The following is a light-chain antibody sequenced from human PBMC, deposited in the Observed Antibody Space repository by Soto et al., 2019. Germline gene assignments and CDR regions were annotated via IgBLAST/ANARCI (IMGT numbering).Light chain of an antibody. J-gene: IGKJ1*01. CDR3: QQYYSYPRT. CDR1: QGISSY. CDR2: AAS. Sequence: AIRMTQSPSSFSASTGDRVTITCRASQGISSYLAWYQQKPGKAPMLLIYAASTLQSGGPSGFSGGGSGTDFTLTISCLQSEDFATYYCQQYYSYPRTFGQGTKVEIK. V-gene: IGKV1-8*01.